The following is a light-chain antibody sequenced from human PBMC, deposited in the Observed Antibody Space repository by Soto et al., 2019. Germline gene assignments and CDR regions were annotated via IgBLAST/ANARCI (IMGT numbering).Light chain of an antibody. CDR3: QQFHSTPRT. V-gene: IGKV4-1*01. CDR2: WAS. J-gene: IGKJ1*01. Sequence: DIVMTQSSDSLALSLCQSVTINCKSSQNILYSSNNKNSLAWYQQKPGQPPKLLIYWASTRESGVPDRFSGSGSGTDFTLTISSLQAEDVAVYHCQQFHSTPRTFGQGPKVDIK. CDR1: QNILYSSNNKNS.